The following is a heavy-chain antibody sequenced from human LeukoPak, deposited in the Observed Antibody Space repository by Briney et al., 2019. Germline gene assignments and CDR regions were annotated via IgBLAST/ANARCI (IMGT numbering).Heavy chain of an antibody. V-gene: IGHV4-39*02. CDR1: GDSISNTRYH. CDR3: AREIVSSVES. J-gene: IGHJ4*02. Sequence: SETLSLTCTVSGDSISNTRYHWGWIRQPPGKGLEWIVSIYYSGATYYNPSLKSRVTISVDTSRNHFSLKLSSVTAADTAVYHCAREIVSSVESWGQGSLVTVSS. CDR2: IYYSGAT. D-gene: IGHD6-6*01.